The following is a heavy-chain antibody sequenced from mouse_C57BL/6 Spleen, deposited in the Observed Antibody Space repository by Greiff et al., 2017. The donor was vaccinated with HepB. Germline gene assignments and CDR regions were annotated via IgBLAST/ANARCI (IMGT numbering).Heavy chain of an antibody. D-gene: IGHD2-4*01. CDR1: GFTFSDYG. CDR3: ARSRLRYFDY. J-gene: IGHJ2*01. CDR2: ISSGSSTI. Sequence: EVKVVESGGGLVKPGGSLKLSCAASGFTFSDYGMHWVRQAPEKGLEWVAYISSGSSTIYYADTVKGRFTISRDNAKNTLFLHMTSLRSEDTAMYYCARSRLRYFDYWGQGTTLTVSS. V-gene: IGHV5-17*01.